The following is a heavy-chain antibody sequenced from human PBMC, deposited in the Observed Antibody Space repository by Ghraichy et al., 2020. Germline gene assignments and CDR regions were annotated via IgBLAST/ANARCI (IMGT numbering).Heavy chain of an antibody. J-gene: IGHJ3*02. CDR3: ASSRARWNYVRAFDI. CDR1: GFTFSSYA. CDR2: ISSNGGST. V-gene: IGHV3-64*01. Sequence: GGSLRLSCAASGFTFSSYAMHWVRQAPGKGLEYVSAISSNGGSTYYANSVKGRFTISRDNSKNTLYLQMGSLRAEDMAVYYCASSRARWNYVRAFDIWGQGTMVTVSS. D-gene: IGHD1-7*01.